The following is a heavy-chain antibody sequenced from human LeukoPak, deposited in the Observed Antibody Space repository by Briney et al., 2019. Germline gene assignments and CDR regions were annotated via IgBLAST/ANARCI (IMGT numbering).Heavy chain of an antibody. CDR1: GGSISSSSYY. J-gene: IGHJ6*03. CDR2: IYYSGST. V-gene: IGHV4-39*07. Sequence: SETLSLTCTVSGGSISSSSYYWGWIRQAPGKGLEWIGSIYYSGSTYYNPSLKSRVTISVDTSKNQFSLKLSSVTAADTAVYYCARVIGGSSGYYYYYMDVWGKGTTVTVSS. D-gene: IGHD6-6*01. CDR3: ARVIGGSSGYYYYYMDV.